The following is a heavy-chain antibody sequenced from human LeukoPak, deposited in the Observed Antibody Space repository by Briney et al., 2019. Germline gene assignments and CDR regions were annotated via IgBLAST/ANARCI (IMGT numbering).Heavy chain of an antibody. CDR2: IHYSGST. CDR3: ARGGMYFDI. CDR1: GGSISSYY. Sequence: PSETLSLTCTVSGGSISSYYWSWIRQPPGKGLEWIGYIHYSGSTNYNPSLKSRVTILVDTSKNQFSLKLSSVTAADTAVYYCARGGMYFDIWGQGTMVTVSS. D-gene: IGHD1-1*01. J-gene: IGHJ3*02. V-gene: IGHV4-59*01.